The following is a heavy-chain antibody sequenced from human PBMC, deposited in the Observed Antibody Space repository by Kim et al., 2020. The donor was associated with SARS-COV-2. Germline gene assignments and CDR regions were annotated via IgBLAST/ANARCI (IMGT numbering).Heavy chain of an antibody. CDR2: IY. CDR1: GFTVRISF. V-gene: IGHV3-53*01. J-gene: IGHJ1*01. CDR3: ARVGNDGLGKVVY. D-gene: IGHD3-10*01. Sequence: GGSLRLSCAASGFTVRISFMSWVRQAPGKGLEWLSVIYIPDSVKGRITFSRDNSKNTVNLQMNSLRADDTAVYYCARVGNDGLGKVVYWGQGTPVTVSS.